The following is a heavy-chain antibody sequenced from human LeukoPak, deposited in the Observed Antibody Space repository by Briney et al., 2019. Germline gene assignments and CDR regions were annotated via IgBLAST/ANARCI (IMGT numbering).Heavy chain of an antibody. J-gene: IGHJ6*04. D-gene: IGHD3-10*01. CDR1: GFTFSSYG. CDR2: ISGSGGST. CDR3: AKDQFKPSGITMLRGVRGYYYNMDV. Sequence: GGSLRLSCAASGFTFSSYGMSWVRQAPGKWLEWVSAISGSGGSTYYADSVKGRLTISRDNSKNRLYLQKNSLRPEDTAVYYCAKDQFKPSGITMLRGVRGYYYNMDVWGKGTTVTISS. V-gene: IGHV3-23*01.